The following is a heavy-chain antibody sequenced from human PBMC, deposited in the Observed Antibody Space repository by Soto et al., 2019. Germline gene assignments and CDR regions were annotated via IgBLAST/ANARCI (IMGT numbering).Heavy chain of an antibody. V-gene: IGHV3-74*01. Sequence: EVPLVESGGGLVQPGGSLRLSCAASGFTFRSYWMQWVRQAPGKGLVWVSWINSDGSSTSYADSVKGRFTISRDNAKNTLYLQINSLRAEDTAVYYCASGGSSLNFDSWGQGTLVTVSS. D-gene: IGHD6-6*01. CDR3: ASGGSSLNFDS. J-gene: IGHJ4*02. CDR1: GFTFRSYW. CDR2: INSDGSST.